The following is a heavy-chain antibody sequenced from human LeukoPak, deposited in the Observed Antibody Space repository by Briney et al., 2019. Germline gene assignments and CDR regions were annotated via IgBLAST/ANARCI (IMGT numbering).Heavy chain of an antibody. Sequence: GGSLRLSCAASGFTFSSYAMSWVRQAPGKGLEWVSAISGSGVTTHYAGSVKGRFSISRDNSKNTLYLQMNSLRAEDTALYYCAKKVVVGATSPYSDFQDWGQGTLDTVSS. CDR1: GFTFSSYA. CDR2: ISGSGVTT. V-gene: IGHV3-23*01. D-gene: IGHD1-26*01. CDR3: AKKVVVGATSPYSDFQD. J-gene: IGHJ1*01.